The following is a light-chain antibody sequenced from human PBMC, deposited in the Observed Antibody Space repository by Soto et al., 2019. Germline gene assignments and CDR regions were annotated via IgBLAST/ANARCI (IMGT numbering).Light chain of an antibody. CDR3: QTGGSGIVV. V-gene: IGLV4-69*01. J-gene: IGLJ2*01. Sequence: VLTQSPSASASLGASVKLTCTLSSGHSNYAIAWHQQQSEKGPRYLMKLNSDGSHSKGDGLPDRFSGSSSGAERYLTISSLQSEDEADYYCQTGGSGIVVFGGGTKLTVL. CDR1: SGHSNYA. CDR2: LNSDGSH.